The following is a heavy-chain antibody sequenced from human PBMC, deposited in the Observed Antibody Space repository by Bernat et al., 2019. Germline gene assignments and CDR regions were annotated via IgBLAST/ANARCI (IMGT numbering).Heavy chain of an antibody. CDR1: GFTLSTYA. J-gene: IGHJ6*02. V-gene: IGHV3-23*01. D-gene: IGHD6-13*01. CDR3: AREGQLSYYYSGIDV. Sequence: EVQLLESGGGLVQPGGSLRLSCAASGFTLSTYAMSWVRQAPGKGLEWVSAISGSGTSTYYADSVKGRFTISRDNANNTVYLQMNSLRAEDTAVFYCAREGQLSYYYSGIDVWGQGTTVTVSS. CDR2: ISGSGTST.